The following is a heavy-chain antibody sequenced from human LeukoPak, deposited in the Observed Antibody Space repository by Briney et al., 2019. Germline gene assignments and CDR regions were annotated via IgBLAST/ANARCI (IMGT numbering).Heavy chain of an antibody. CDR2: INPSGGST. CDR1: GYTFTSYY. V-gene: IGHV1-46*01. Sequence: ASVKVSCKASGYTFTSYYMHWVRQAPGQGLEWMGIINPSGGSTSYAQKFQGRVTMTRDMSTSTVYMELSSLRSEDTAVYYCAREIYCSSTSCYATDAFDIWGQGTMVTVSS. D-gene: IGHD2-2*01. CDR3: AREIYCSSTSCYATDAFDI. J-gene: IGHJ3*02.